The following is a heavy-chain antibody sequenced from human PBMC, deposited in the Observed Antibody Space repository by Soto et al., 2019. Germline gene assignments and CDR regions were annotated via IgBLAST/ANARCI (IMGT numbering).Heavy chain of an antibody. Sequence: PSETLSLTCAVYGGSFSGYYWSWIRQPPGKGLEWIGEINHSGSTNYNPSLKSRVTISVDTSKNQFSLKLSSVTAADTAVCYCATRGGYSYGVYYFDYWGQGTLVTVSS. D-gene: IGHD5-18*01. CDR1: GGSFSGYY. V-gene: IGHV4-34*01. J-gene: IGHJ4*02. CDR2: INHSGST. CDR3: ATRGGYSYGVYYFDY.